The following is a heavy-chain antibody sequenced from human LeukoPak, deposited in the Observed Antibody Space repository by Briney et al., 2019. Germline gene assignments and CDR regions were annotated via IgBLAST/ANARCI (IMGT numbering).Heavy chain of an antibody. D-gene: IGHD3-22*01. J-gene: IGHJ4*02. Sequence: EASVKVSCKASGYTFTSYDINWVRQAPGQGLEWMGGIIPIFGTANYAQKFQGRVTITADESTSTAYMELSSLRSEDTAVYYCARLGSGYYDSSGYCFWGQGTLVTVSS. CDR3: ARLGSGYYDSSGYCF. CDR1: GYTFTSYD. CDR2: IIPIFGTA. V-gene: IGHV1-69*13.